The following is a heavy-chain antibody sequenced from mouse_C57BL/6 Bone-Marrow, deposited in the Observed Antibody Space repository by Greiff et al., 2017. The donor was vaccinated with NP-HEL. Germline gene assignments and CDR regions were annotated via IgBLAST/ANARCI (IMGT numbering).Heavy chain of an antibody. CDR1: GYTFTSYW. V-gene: IGHV1-50*01. CDR3: ARWVLWLDY. J-gene: IGHJ2*01. Sequence: VQGVESGAELVKPGASVKLSCKASGYTFTSYWMQWVKQRPGQGLEWIGEIDPSDSYTNYNQKFKGKATLTVDTSSSTAYMQLSSLTSEDSAVYYCARWVLWLDYWGQGTTLTVSS. D-gene: IGHD1-1*02. CDR2: IDPSDSYT.